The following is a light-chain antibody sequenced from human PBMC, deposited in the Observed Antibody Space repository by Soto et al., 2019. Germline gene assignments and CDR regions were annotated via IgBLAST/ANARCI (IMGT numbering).Light chain of an antibody. V-gene: IGKV3-15*01. J-gene: IGKJ1*01. CDR3: QHYHNWPPWT. CDR2: GAS. CDR1: QSVSSN. Sequence: EIVMTQSPATLSVSPGERATLSCRASQSVSSNLAWYQQKPGQAPRLLIYGASTRATGIPARFSGSGSGTEFTLTISSLQSEDFXVYYCQHYHNWPPWTFGQGTKVEVK.